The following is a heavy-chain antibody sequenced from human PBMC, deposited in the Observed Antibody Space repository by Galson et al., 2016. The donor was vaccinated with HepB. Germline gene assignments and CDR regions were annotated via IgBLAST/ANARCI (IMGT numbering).Heavy chain of an antibody. D-gene: IGHD3-16*01. Sequence: LRLSCAASGFRFYSFAMGWVRQAPGKGLEWVSGISDSGGNTWDADSVKGRFIISRDNSKNTLYLQLNRLRAEDTAVYYCAKVPLGERKVTFGAVRRKKGITFFDHWGQGTLVTVSS. CDR3: AKVPLGERKVTFGAVRRKKGITFFDH. CDR1: GFRFYSFA. V-gene: IGHV3-23*01. CDR2: ISDSGGNT. J-gene: IGHJ4*02.